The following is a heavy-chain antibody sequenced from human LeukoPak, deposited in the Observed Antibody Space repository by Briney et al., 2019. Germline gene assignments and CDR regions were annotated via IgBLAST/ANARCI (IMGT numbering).Heavy chain of an antibody. J-gene: IGHJ4*02. CDR2: MNPNRGRR. CDR1: GYIFSNCD. Sequence: ASVKVSCKASGYIFSNCDINWVRQAPAHGLEWMGWMNPNRGRRVYAQKFQGRVTMTRNSSINTAYMELTSLRSDDRAVYCCARALRSDYWGQGTLVTVSS. CDR3: ARALRSDY. V-gene: IGHV1-8*01. D-gene: IGHD3-16*02.